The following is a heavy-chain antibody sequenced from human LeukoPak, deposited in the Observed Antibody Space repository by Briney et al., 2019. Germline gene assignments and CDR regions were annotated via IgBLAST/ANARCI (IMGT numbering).Heavy chain of an antibody. CDR2: ISYDGSIK. CDR3: ASHMDVVIVPVEMASDC. J-gene: IGHJ4*02. D-gene: IGHD2-2*03. CDR1: GFTFSSYA. V-gene: IGHV3-30-3*01. Sequence: PGRSLRLSCAASGFTFSSYAMHWVRQAPGKGLERVAVISYDGSIKYYADSVKGRFTISRDNSKDTLYLQLNSLRPEDTAVYYCASHMDVVIVPVEMASDCWGQGTLVTVSS.